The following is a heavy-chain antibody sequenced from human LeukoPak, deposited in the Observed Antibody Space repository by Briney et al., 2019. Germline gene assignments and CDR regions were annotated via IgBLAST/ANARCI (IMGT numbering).Heavy chain of an antibody. D-gene: IGHD4-11*01. J-gene: IGHJ6*03. V-gene: IGHV3-11*01. CDR1: GFIFSDCY. CDR3: ARDSFLYGTVMYYYYMDV. Sequence: GGSLRLSCAASGFIFSDCYMAWIRQAPGKGLECVSYISIGATTIYYADSVKGRFTISRDNAKNSLYLQMNSLRAADTAVYYCARDSFLYGTVMYYYYMDVWGKGTTVTVSS. CDR2: ISIGATTI.